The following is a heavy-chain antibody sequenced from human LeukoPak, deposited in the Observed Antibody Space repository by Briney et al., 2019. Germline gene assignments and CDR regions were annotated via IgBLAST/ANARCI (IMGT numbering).Heavy chain of an antibody. Sequence: GGSLRLSCAASGFTFSSYAMNWVRQAPGKGLEWVSYISSSGSTIYYADSVKGRFTISRDNAKNSLYLQMNSLRAEDTAVYYCAELGITMIGGVWGKGATVTISS. V-gene: IGHV3-48*03. CDR2: ISSSGSTI. D-gene: IGHD3-10*02. CDR1: GFTFSSYA. J-gene: IGHJ6*04. CDR3: AELGITMIGGV.